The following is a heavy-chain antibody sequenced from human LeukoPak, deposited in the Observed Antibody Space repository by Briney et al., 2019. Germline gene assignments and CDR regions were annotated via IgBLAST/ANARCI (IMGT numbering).Heavy chain of an antibody. Sequence: PGGSLRLSCAASGFSFNTYAMHWVRQAPGKGLEWVALISYDASNKYYADSVKGRFTISRDNSKNTLYLQMNSLRAEDTAVYYCARDSGYYLDYWGQGTLVTVSS. CDR3: ARDSGYYLDY. CDR2: ISYDASNK. J-gene: IGHJ4*02. CDR1: GFSFNTYA. V-gene: IGHV3-30-3*01. D-gene: IGHD3-22*01.